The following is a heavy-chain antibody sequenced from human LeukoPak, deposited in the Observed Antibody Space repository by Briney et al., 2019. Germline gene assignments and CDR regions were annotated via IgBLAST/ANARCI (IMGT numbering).Heavy chain of an antibody. J-gene: IGHJ4*02. Sequence: GGSLRLSCAASGFTFSSYSMNWVRQAPGKGPEWVSSISSSSSYIYYADSVKGRFTISRDNAKNSLYLQMNSLRAEDTAVYYCARVRVGSSSSLPALLRFDYWGQGTLVTVSS. V-gene: IGHV3-21*01. CDR2: ISSSSSYI. CDR1: GFTFSSYS. CDR3: ARVRVGSSSSLPALLRFDY. D-gene: IGHD6-6*01.